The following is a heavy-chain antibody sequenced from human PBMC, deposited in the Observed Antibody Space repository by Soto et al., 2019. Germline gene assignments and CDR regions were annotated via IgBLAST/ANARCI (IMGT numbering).Heavy chain of an antibody. D-gene: IGHD1-26*01. CDR2: ISYSGST. Sequence: PSETLSLTCTVSGGSIISDYWSWIRQPPGKGLEWIGYISYSGSTNYNPSLKSLVTISVDTSKNQFSLKLFSVTAADMAVYYCARVLSGSSLFDYWGQGTLVTVSS. V-gene: IGHV4-59*01. CDR1: GGSIISDY. CDR3: ARVLSGSSLFDY. J-gene: IGHJ4*02.